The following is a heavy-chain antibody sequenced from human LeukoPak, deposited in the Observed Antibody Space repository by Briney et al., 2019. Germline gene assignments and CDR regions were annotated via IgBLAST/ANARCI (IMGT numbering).Heavy chain of an antibody. V-gene: IGHV3-7*01. J-gene: IGHJ4*02. CDR3: ATRDY. CDR1: GFTFSSYG. Sequence: GGSLRLSCAASGFTFSSYGMHWVRQAPGKGLEWVANIKQDGSAKYYGDSVEGRFTISRDNAKNSLYLQMNSLRAEDTAVYYCATRDYWGQGTLVTVSS. CDR2: IKQDGSAK.